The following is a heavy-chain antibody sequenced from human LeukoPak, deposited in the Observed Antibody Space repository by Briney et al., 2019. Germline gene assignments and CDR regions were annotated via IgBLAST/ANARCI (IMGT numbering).Heavy chain of an antibody. CDR2: IKQDGSEK. Sequence: GGSLRLSCAASGFTFNNYWMSWVRQAPGKGLEWVANIKQDGSEKYYVDSVKGRFTISRDNSKNTLYLQMNSLRAEDTAVYYCAKEAGITMIVVVITYYFDYWGQGTLVTVSS. D-gene: IGHD3-22*01. V-gene: IGHV3-7*03. CDR1: GFTFNNYW. J-gene: IGHJ4*02. CDR3: AKEAGITMIVVVITYYFDY.